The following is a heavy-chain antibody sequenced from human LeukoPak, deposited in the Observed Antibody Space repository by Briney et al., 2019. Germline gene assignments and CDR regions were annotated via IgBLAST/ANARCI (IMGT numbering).Heavy chain of an antibody. D-gene: IGHD2-2*01. Sequence: PGGSLRLSCAASGFTFSSYAMHWVRQAPGKGLEWVAVISYDGSNKYYADSVKGRFTIPRDSSKNTLYLQMNSLRADDTAVYYCAKDGVVVVPAAWLDYWGQGTLVTVSS. J-gene: IGHJ4*02. CDR3: AKDGVVVVPAAWLDY. CDR1: GFTFSSYA. CDR2: ISYDGSNK. V-gene: IGHV3-30*18.